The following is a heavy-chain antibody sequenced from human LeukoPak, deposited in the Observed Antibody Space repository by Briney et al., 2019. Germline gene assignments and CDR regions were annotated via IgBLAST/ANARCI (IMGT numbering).Heavy chain of an antibody. CDR2: IYHSGST. D-gene: IGHD6-19*01. Sequence: SETLSLTCIVSGDSVSGYYWNWIRQPPGKGLEWIGYIYHSGSTYYNPSLKSRVTISVDRSKNQFSLKLSSVTAADTAVYYCASISSGYWGQGTLVTVSS. V-gene: IGHV4-59*02. CDR1: GDSVSGYY. CDR3: ASISSGY. J-gene: IGHJ4*02.